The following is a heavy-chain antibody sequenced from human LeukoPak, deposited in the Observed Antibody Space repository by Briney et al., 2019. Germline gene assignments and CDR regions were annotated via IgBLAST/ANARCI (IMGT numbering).Heavy chain of an antibody. CDR2: ISGSGGST. Sequence: GGSLRLSCAASGFTFSSYAMSWVRQAPGKGLEWVSAISGSGGSTYYADSVKGRFTISRDNSKNTLYLQMNSLRAEDTAVYYCAKRYGSSWYSNWFDPWGQGTLVTASS. CDR3: AKRYGSSWYSNWFDP. J-gene: IGHJ5*02. D-gene: IGHD6-13*01. V-gene: IGHV3-23*01. CDR1: GFTFSSYA.